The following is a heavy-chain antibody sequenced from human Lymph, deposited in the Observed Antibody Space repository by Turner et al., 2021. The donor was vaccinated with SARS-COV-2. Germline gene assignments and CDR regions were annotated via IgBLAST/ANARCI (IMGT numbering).Heavy chain of an antibody. J-gene: IGHJ6*02. CDR1: AFTFSSYG. CDR2: IWYDGSNK. D-gene: IGHD3-10*01. Sequence: VQLVESGGGVVQPGRSLRLSCSASAFTFSSYGMHWVRQAPGKGLEWVAVIWYDGSNKYYADSVKGRFTISRDNSKNTLYLQMNSLRAEDTAVYYCARDWRFGEIHEDVWGQGTTVTVSS. CDR3: ARDWRFGEIHEDV. V-gene: IGHV3-33*01.